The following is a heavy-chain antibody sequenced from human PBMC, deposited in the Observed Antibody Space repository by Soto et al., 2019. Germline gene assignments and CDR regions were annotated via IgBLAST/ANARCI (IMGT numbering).Heavy chain of an antibody. J-gene: IGHJ4*02. V-gene: IGHV3-23*01. CDR1: GFTFSSYA. D-gene: IGHD6-19*01. CDR2: ISGSGGST. Sequence: HPGGSLRLSCAASGFTFSSYAMSWVRQAPGKGLEWVSAISGSGGSTYYADSVKGRFTISRDNSKNTLYLQMNSLRAEDTAVYYCAKAIAVAGSGYFDYWGQGTLVTVSS. CDR3: AKAIAVAGSGYFDY.